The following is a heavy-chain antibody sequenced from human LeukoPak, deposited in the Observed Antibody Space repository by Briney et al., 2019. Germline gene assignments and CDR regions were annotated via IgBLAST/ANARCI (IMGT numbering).Heavy chain of an antibody. CDR3: AKDGISQLDY. J-gene: IGHJ4*02. Sequence: PGRSLRLSCAASGFTFGSYGMHWVRQAPGKGLEWVAVISYDGSNKYYADSVKGRFTISRDNSKNTLYLQMNSLRAEDTAVYYCAKDGISQLDYWGQGTLVTVSS. D-gene: IGHD1-1*01. CDR1: GFTFGSYG. V-gene: IGHV3-30*18. CDR2: ISYDGSNK.